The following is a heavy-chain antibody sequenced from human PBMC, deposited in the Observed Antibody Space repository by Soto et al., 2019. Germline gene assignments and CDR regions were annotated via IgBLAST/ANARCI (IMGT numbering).Heavy chain of an antibody. J-gene: IGHJ6*02. CDR3: ARSDCTGAYCYSWPFNYGVDV. V-gene: IGHV3-33*08. D-gene: IGHD2-15*01. CDR1: GFTFNIYG. CDR2: IWYDGSNK. Sequence: QVQLVESGGGVVQPGGSLRFSCTTSGFTFNIYGMHWVRQAPGKGLEWVAIIWYDGSNKYYADSVKGRFTISRDNSKNTLYLQMNSLRAEDTALYYCARSDCTGAYCYSWPFNYGVDVWGQGTTVTVSS.